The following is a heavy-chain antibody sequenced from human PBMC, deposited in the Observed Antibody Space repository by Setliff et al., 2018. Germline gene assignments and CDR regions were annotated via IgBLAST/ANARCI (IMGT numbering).Heavy chain of an antibody. J-gene: IGHJ4*02. CDR3: AKDPKYRGVWPHPAYFDY. CDR1: GFLFSSYG. CDR2: IQYDGSDK. Sequence: PGGSLRLSCAASGFLFSSYGMHWVRQAPGKGLEWVAFIQYDGSDKYYEDFVKGRFTISRDNSKNTVYLQVNSLRGEDTAVYHCAKDPKYRGVWPHPAYFDYWGQGALVTVSS. V-gene: IGHV3-30*02. D-gene: IGHD6-6*01.